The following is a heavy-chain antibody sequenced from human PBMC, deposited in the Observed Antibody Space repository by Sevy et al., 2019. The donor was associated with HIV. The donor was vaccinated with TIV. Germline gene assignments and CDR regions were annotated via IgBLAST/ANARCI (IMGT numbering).Heavy chain of an antibody. D-gene: IGHD3-22*01. CDR1: GGSVSSGSYY. V-gene: IGHV4-61*01. CDR3: ARTRYYYDGYYFDY. J-gene: IGHJ4*02. CDR2: IYYSGST. Sequence: SETLSLTCTVSGGSVSSGSYYWGWIRQPPGKGLEWIGYIYYSGSTSYNPSLKSRVTISVDTSKNQFSLKVSSVTAADTAVYYCARTRYYYDGYYFDYWGQGTLVTVSS.